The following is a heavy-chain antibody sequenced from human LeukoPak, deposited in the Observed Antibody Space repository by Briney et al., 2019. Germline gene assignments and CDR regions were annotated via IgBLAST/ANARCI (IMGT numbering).Heavy chain of an antibody. Sequence: RTSETLSLTCTVSGGSISSYYWSWIRQPPGKGLEWIGYIYYSGSTNYNPSLKSRVTISVDTSKNQFSLKLSSVTAADTAVYYCARHVSSDTAMPGFDYWGQGTLVTVSS. D-gene: IGHD5-18*01. CDR3: ARHVSSDTAMPGFDY. V-gene: IGHV4-59*08. CDR1: GGSISSYY. J-gene: IGHJ4*02. CDR2: IYYSGST.